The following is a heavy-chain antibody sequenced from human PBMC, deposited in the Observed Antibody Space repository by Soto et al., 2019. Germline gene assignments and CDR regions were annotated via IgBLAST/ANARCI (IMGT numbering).Heavy chain of an antibody. D-gene: IGHD1-26*01. J-gene: IGHJ4*02. CDR1: GYPFTTYA. V-gene: IGHV1-3*04. CDR2: ISTDNGNT. CDR3: ARDRMGEAGLPHDH. Sequence: ASVKVSCKASGYPFTTYAIHWVRQAPGQRLEWMGWISTDNGNTKYSQKFQGRLTITRDTSATTAYMELSSLRSEDTAVYYCARDRMGEAGLPHDHWGQGTLFNDPS.